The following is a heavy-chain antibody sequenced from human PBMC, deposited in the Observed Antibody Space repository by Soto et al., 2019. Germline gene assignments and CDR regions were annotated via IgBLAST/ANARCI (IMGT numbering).Heavy chain of an antibody. J-gene: IGHJ6*02. Sequence: PSETLSLTCTASGGSISSYYWSWIRQPPGKGLEWIGYIYYSGSTNYNPSLKSRVTISVDTSKNQFSLKLSSVTAADTAVYYCARDRPRSPYYDYVWGSYRWKGAYYYYYGMDVWGQGTTVTVSS. CDR2: IYYSGST. CDR1: GGSISSYY. CDR3: ARDRPRSPYYDYVWGSYRWKGAYYYYYGMDV. D-gene: IGHD3-16*02. V-gene: IGHV4-59*01.